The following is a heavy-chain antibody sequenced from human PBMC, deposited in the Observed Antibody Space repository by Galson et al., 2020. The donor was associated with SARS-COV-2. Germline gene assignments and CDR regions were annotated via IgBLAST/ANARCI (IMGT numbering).Heavy chain of an antibody. V-gene: IGHV3-23*01. CDR1: GFTFTSYD. J-gene: IGHJ6*02. Sequence: GGSLRLSCAASGFTFTSYDMAWVRQAPGKGLEWVSRVGGGSGNTNYADPVKGRFTVSRDISKKTVYLQINSLRAEDTAVYYCAKSHGPDYDNGLDVWGQGTTVTASS. D-gene: IGHD3-9*01. CDR2: VGGGSGNT. CDR3: AKSHGPDYDNGLDV.